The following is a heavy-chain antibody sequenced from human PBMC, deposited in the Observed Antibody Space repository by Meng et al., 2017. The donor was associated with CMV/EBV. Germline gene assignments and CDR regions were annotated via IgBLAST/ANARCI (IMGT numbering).Heavy chain of an antibody. V-gene: IGHV4-34*01. Sequence: VYGGSFSGYYWSWIRQPPGKGLEWIGEINHSGSTNSNPSLKSRVTISVDTSKNQFSLKLSSVTAADTAVYYCAGFTFGGVIVRWFDPWGQGTLVTVSS. CDR3: AGFTFGGVIVRWFDP. CDR1: GGSFSGYY. D-gene: IGHD3-16*02. CDR2: INHSGST. J-gene: IGHJ5*02.